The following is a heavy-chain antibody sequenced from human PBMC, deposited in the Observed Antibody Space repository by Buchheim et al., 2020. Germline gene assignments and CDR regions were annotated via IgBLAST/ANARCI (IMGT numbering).Heavy chain of an antibody. D-gene: IGHD6-6*01. CDR2: NNVGNVDT. CDR1: GYTFTSYY. Sequence: QVQLVQSGAEEKKPGASVKVSCKTSGYTFTSYYIYWLRQAPGQRPEWMGWNNVGNVDTKYSEKLKDRVTITRDTSASTAHMELSSLTFEDTSVYYCARGSTLDYWGQGTL. V-gene: IGHV1-3*05. J-gene: IGHJ4*02. CDR3: ARGSTLDY.